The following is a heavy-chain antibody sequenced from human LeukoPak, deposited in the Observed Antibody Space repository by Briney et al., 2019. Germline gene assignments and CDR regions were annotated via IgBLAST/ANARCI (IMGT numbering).Heavy chain of an antibody. CDR1: GFSFSSAW. J-gene: IGHJ4*02. CDR3: AKYPSTYPEWFDY. D-gene: IGHD3-3*01. Sequence: PGGSLRLSCAASGFSFSSAWMSWVRHAPGKGLEGVSTIRGSGGNTYYADSVKGRFSISRDTSKNTLYLQTNSLRAEDTAVYYCAKYPSTYPEWFDYWGQGTLVTVSS. V-gene: IGHV3-23*01. CDR2: IRGSGGNT.